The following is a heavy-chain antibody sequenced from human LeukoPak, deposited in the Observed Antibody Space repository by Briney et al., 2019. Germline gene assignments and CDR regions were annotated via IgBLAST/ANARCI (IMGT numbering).Heavy chain of an antibody. CDR1: GVSISSYY. J-gene: IGHJ4*02. D-gene: IGHD6-19*01. CDR2: IYYSGST. CDR3: ARDSGAGWYFDY. V-gene: IGHV4-59*01. Sequence: SETLSLTCTVSGVSISSYYWSWIRQPPGKGLEWIGYIYYSGSTNYNPSLKSRVTISVDTSKNQFSLKLSSVTAADTAVYYCARDSGAGWYFDYWGQGTLVTVSS.